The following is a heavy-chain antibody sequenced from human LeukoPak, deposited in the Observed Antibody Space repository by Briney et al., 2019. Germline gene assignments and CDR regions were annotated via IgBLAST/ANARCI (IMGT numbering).Heavy chain of an antibody. V-gene: IGHV4-34*01. CDR1: GGSFSGYY. Sequence: SETLSLTCAVYGGSFSGYYWSWIRQPPGKGLEWIGEINHSGSTNYNPSLKSRVTISVDTSKNQFSLKLSSVTAADTAVYYCARFAPRVPHYGSGSYYISFRWFDPWGQGTLVTVSS. CDR3: ARFAPRVPHYGSGSYYISFRWFDP. CDR2: INHSGST. J-gene: IGHJ5*02. D-gene: IGHD3-10*01.